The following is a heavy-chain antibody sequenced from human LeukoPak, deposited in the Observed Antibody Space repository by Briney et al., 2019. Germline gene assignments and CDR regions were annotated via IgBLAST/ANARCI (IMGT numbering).Heavy chain of an antibody. J-gene: IGHJ2*01. CDR1: GFTFSSYD. Sequence: GGSLRLSCAASGFTFSSYDMHWVRQATGKGLEWVSAIGTAGDTYYPGSVKGRFTISRENAKNSSYLQMNSLRAGDTAVYYCARDWSGYGFDLWGRGTLVTVSS. D-gene: IGHD5-12*01. CDR2: IGTAGDT. CDR3: ARDWSGYGFDL. V-gene: IGHV3-13*04.